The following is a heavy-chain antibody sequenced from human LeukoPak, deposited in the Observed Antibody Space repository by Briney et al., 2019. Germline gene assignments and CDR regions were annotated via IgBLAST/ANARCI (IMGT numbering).Heavy chain of an antibody. V-gene: IGHV1-46*01. D-gene: IGHD5-18*01. Sequence: ASVKVSCKASGYTFTGYYMHWVRQAPGQGLEWMGIINPSGGSTSYAQKFQGRVTMTRDTSTSTVYMELSSLRSEDTAVYYCARSARRIQLWLRRAFDIWGQGTMVTVSS. CDR1: GYTFTGYY. CDR3: ARSARRIQLWLRRAFDI. J-gene: IGHJ3*02. CDR2: INPSGGST.